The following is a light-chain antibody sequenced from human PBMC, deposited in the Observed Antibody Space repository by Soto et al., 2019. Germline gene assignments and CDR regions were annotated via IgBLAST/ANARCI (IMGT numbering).Light chain of an antibody. Sequence: DIQMTQSPSSLSASVGDRVTITCRASQGVSGYLHWYQVKPGKAPKLLIYNAASFQSGVPSRFSGSGYGTAFSLTISSLQPEDFGTYYCQQTYSTPPYTFGQGTKLEI. CDR1: QGVSGY. CDR2: NAA. J-gene: IGKJ2*01. V-gene: IGKV1-39*01. CDR3: QQTYSTPPYT.